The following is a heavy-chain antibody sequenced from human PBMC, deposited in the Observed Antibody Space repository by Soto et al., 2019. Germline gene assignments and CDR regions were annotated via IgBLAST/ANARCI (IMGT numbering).Heavy chain of an antibody. CDR2: ISSRGDRQ. Sequence: PWGSLRLSCVASGCTFADFAMRWVRRIPGKGRAWVAVISSRGDRQCYAESVKGRFTISRDNTKKTLNIQTVSLGSEDSAVFYCARTPPATITDRSNRFDSGDPGTQV. CDR1: GCTFADFA. J-gene: IGHJ5*01. D-gene: IGHD3-3*01. CDR3: ARTPPATITDRSNRFDS. V-gene: IGHV3-30*17.